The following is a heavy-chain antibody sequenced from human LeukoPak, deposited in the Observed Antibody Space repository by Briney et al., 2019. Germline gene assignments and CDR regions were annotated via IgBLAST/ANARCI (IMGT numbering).Heavy chain of an antibody. Sequence: KPSETLSLTCTVSGGSISSSSYYWGWIRQPPGKGLEWIGSIYYSGSTYYNPSLKSRVTISVDTSKNQFSLKLSSVTAADTAVYYCASRIVGATPGAFDIWGQGTMVTVSS. CDR2: IYYSGST. CDR3: ASRIVGATPGAFDI. J-gene: IGHJ3*02. CDR1: GGSISSSSYY. V-gene: IGHV4-39*01. D-gene: IGHD1-26*01.